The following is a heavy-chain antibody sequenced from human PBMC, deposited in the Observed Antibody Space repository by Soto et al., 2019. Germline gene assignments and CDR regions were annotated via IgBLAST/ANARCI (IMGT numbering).Heavy chain of an antibody. V-gene: IGHV3-30*18. CDR2: ISYDGSNK. Sequence: QVQLVESGGGVVQPGRSLRLSCAASGFTFSSYGMHWVRQAPGKGLEWVAVISYDGSNKYYVDSVKGRFTISRDNSKNALYLQMNGLRAEDTAVYYCAEENYGDYVGGYFQHWGQGTLVTVSS. CDR3: AEENYGDYVGGYFQH. CDR1: GFTFSSYG. D-gene: IGHD4-17*01. J-gene: IGHJ1*01.